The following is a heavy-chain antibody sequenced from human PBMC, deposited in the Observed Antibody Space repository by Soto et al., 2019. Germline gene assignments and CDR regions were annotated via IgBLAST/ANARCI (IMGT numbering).Heavy chain of an antibody. D-gene: IGHD1-20*01. CDR3: ARDMTVRYRATYYCYGMEV. CDR2: ISTSSSYI. Sequence: EVQLVESGGGLVKPGGSLRLSCAASGFTFSTYIMSWVRQAPGKGLEWVSSISTSSSYIYYADSLKGRFTIARDNAKNSLYLEMNSLRTEDKAVYYCARDMTVRYRATYYCYGMEVWGQGTTVSVSS. CDR1: GFTFSTYI. V-gene: IGHV3-21*01. J-gene: IGHJ6*02.